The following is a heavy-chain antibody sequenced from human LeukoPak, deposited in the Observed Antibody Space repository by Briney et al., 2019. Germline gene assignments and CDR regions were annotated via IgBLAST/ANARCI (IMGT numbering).Heavy chain of an antibody. CDR2: INWNGGSA. CDR1: GFTFDDYG. CDR3: ARDRGGSYMYLQH. J-gene: IGHJ1*01. D-gene: IGHD1-26*01. V-gene: IGHV3-20*04. Sequence: PGGSLRLSCAASGFTFDDYGMSWVRHAPGKGLEWVSGINWNGGSAGCADSVKGRFTISRDNVKNSLFLQMNSLRAEDTALYYCARDRGGSYMYLQHWGRGTLVTVSS.